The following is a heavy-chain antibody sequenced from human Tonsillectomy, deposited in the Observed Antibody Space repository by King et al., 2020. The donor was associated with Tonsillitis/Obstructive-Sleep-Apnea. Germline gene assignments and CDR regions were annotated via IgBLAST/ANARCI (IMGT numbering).Heavy chain of an antibody. CDR1: ELPFSSYS. Sequence: VQLVESGGGLVKPGGSLRLSCVVSELPFSSYSMNWVRQARGKGLEWVSSVSSSSSYIYYADSVQGRFTISRDNAKNSLYLQMNSLRAEDTAVYYCVSHIRAGTPFGYWGQGTLVTVSS. CDR2: VSSSSSYI. D-gene: IGHD6-19*01. J-gene: IGHJ4*02. CDR3: VSHIRAGTPFGY. V-gene: IGHV3-21*01.